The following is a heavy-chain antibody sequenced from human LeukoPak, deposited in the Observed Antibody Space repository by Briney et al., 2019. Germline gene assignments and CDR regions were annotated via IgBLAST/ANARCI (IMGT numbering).Heavy chain of an antibody. Sequence: SETLSLTCAVYGGSLSGYYWSWIRQPPGKGLEWIGEINHRGSTNYNPSLKSRVTISVHTPKNQFSLKLSSVSTAYTAVYYSARGPSYGDYDPPYKNWFDPWGQGTLVTVSS. CDR2: INHRGST. V-gene: IGHV4-34*01. CDR3: ARGPSYGDYDPPYKNWFDP. D-gene: IGHD4-17*01. J-gene: IGHJ5*02. CDR1: GGSLSGYY.